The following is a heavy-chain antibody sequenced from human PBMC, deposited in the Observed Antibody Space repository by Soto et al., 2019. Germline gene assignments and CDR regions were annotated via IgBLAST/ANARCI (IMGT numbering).Heavy chain of an antibody. CDR2: VSGYNGNT. CDR1: GYTFNSYG. V-gene: IGHV1-18*01. CDR3: ARLNVYSVSYRGWLDP. J-gene: IGHJ5*02. D-gene: IGHD1-26*01. Sequence: QVQLVQSGAEVKKPGASVKVSCKTSGYTFNSYGISWVRQGPGQGLEWMGWVSGYNGNTNYAQKLQGRVTMTTDTSTSTAYMELRSLRSDDTAVYYCARLNVYSVSYRGWLDPWGQGTLVTVSS.